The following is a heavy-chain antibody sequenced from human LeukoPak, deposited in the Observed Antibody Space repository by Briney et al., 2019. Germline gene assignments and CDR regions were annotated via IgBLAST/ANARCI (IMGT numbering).Heavy chain of an antibody. D-gene: IGHD2-2*01. CDR3: ARARVPAARNGMDV. V-gene: IGHV3-21*01. J-gene: IGHJ6*02. CDR2: ISSSSSYI. CDR1: GFTFSSYS. Sequence: GGSLRLSCAASGFTFSSYSMNWVRQAPGKGLEWVSSISSSSSYIYYADSVKGRFTISRDNAKNSLYLQMSSLRAEDTAVYYCARARVPAARNGMDVWGQGTTVTVSS.